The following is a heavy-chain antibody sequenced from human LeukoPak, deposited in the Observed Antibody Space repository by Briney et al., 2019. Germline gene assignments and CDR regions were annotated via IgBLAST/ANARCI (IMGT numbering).Heavy chain of an antibody. V-gene: IGHV4-39*01. CDR2: IYYSGST. D-gene: IGHD4-23*01. J-gene: IGHJ4*02. CDR3: ARRVYGGKFLYFDY. Sequence: PSETLSLTCTVSGGSISSSSYYWGWIRQPPGKGLEWIGSIYYSGSTYYNPSPKSRVTISVDTSKNQFSLKLSSVTAADTAVYYCARRVYGGKFLYFDYWGQGTLVTVSP. CDR1: GGSISSSSYY.